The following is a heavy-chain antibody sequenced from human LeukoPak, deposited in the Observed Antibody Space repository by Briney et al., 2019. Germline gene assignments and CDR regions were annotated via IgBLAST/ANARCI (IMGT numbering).Heavy chain of an antibody. CDR1: GYSISSGYY. J-gene: IGHJ3*02. Sequence: SETLSLTCTVSGYSISSGYYWGWIRQPPGKGLEWIGSIYHSGSTYYNPSLKSRVTISVDTSKNQFSLKLSSVTAADTAVYYCASCAIIDAFDIWGQGTMVTVSS. V-gene: IGHV4-38-2*02. CDR2: IYHSGST. D-gene: IGHD2-21*01. CDR3: ASCAIIDAFDI.